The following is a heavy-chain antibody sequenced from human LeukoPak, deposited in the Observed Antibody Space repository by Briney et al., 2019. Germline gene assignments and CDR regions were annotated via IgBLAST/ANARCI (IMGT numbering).Heavy chain of an antibody. CDR3: AGGQDYYGSGSYEYFQH. D-gene: IGHD3-10*01. V-gene: IGHV1-46*01. Sequence: ASVKVSCKASGYTFTSYYMHWVRQAPGQGLEWMGIINPSGGSTSYAQKFQGRVTITADESTSTAYMELSSLRSEDTAVYYCAGGQDYYGSGSYEYFQHWGQGTLVTVSS. CDR2: INPSGGST. J-gene: IGHJ1*01. CDR1: GYTFTSYY.